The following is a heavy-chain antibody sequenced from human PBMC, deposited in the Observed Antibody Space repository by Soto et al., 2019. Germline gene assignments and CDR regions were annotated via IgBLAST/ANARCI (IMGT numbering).Heavy chain of an antibody. CDR2: ISSSSSTI. Sequence: GGSLRLSCAASGFTFSSYSMNWVRQAPGKGLEWVSYISSSSSTIYYADSVKGRFTISRDNAKNSLYLQMSSLRDEDTAVYYCASRYSSSWYLPLDYWGQGTLVTVSS. CDR1: GFTFSSYS. CDR3: ASRYSSSWYLPLDY. D-gene: IGHD6-13*01. V-gene: IGHV3-48*02. J-gene: IGHJ4*02.